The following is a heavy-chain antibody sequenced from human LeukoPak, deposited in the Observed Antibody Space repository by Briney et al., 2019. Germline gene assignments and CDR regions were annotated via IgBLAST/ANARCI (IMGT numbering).Heavy chain of an antibody. D-gene: IGHD3-10*01. J-gene: IGHJ6*04. CDR2: IIPIFGTA. CDR3: ARGGYGSGAYYYYYGMDV. V-gene: IGHV1-69*01. Sequence: SVKVSCKASEGTFSSYAISWVRQAPGQGLEWMGGIIPIFGTANYAQKFQGRVTITADESTSTAYMELSSLRSEDTAVYYCARGGYGSGAYYYYYGMDVWGKGTTVTVSS. CDR1: EGTFSSYA.